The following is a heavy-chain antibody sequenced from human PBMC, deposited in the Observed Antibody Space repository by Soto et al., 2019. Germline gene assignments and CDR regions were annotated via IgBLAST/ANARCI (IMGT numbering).Heavy chain of an antibody. CDR1: GGSISSRSYH. J-gene: IGHJ4*02. Sequence: SETLSLTCTVSGGSISSRSYHWGWIRQPPGKGLEWIGRIYNSGSTYYNASLKSRVSISIDTSKNQFSLKLSSVTAADTAVYYCARHPVYATGWQIADWGQGALVTVSS. D-gene: IGHD2-2*01. CDR2: IYNSGST. V-gene: IGHV4-39*01. CDR3: ARHPVYATGWQIAD.